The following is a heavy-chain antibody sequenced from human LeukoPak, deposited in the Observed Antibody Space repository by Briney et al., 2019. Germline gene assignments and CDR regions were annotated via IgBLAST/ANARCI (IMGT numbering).Heavy chain of an antibody. CDR1: GYTFTSYG. V-gene: IGHV1-18*01. Sequence: ASVKVSCKASGYTFTSYGISWVRQAPGQGLEWMGWISAYNGNTNYAQKLQGRVTTTTDTSTSTAYMELRSLRSDDTAVYYCARYGDFWSGYSYYFDYWGQGTLVTVSS. D-gene: IGHD3-3*01. J-gene: IGHJ4*02. CDR2: ISAYNGNT. CDR3: ARYGDFWSGYSYYFDY.